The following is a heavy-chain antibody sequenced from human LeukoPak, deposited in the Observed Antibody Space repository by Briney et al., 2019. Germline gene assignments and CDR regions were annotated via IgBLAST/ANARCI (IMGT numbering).Heavy chain of an antibody. CDR3: ASVAVAGVP. D-gene: IGHD6-19*01. Sequence: GGSLRLSCAASGFTFSSYAMHWVRQAPGKGLEWVAVISYDGSNKYYADSVKGRFTISRDNCKNTLYLQMNSLRAEDTAVYYCASVAVAGVPWGQGTLVTVSS. V-gene: IGHV3-30-3*01. CDR1: GFTFSSYA. J-gene: IGHJ5*02. CDR2: ISYDGSNK.